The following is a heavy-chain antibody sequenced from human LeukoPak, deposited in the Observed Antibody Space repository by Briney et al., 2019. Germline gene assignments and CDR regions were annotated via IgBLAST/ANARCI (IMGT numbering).Heavy chain of an antibody. Sequence: PGGSLRLSCAASGFSFTNAWMTWVRQAPGKGLEWVGRIKSKTDGGTTDYAAPVKGKFTISRDDSKNTLYLQMNSLKTEDTVVYYCTTPVTTGNWFDPWGQGTLVTVSS. D-gene: IGHD4-17*01. CDR1: GFSFTNAW. J-gene: IGHJ5*02. CDR3: TTPVTTGNWFDP. CDR2: IKSKTDGGTT. V-gene: IGHV3-15*01.